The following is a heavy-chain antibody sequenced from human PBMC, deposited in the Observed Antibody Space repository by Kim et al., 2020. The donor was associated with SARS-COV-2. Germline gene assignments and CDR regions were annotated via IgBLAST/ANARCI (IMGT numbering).Heavy chain of an antibody. Sequence: GGSLRLSCAASGFTFNNAGMHWVRQAPGKGLVWVARIKSDGTETTYADAVKGRFVISRDNAENTMSLQMGSLRVDDTDTYFCVRAGGFWSATLSDSWG. D-gene: IGHD3-3*01. CDR1: GFTFNNAG. CDR3: VRAGGFWSATLSDS. V-gene: IGHV3-74*03. J-gene: IGHJ5*01. CDR2: IKSDGTET.